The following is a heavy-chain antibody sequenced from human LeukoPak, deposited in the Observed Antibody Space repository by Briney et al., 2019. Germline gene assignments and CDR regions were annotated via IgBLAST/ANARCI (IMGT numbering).Heavy chain of an antibody. J-gene: IGHJ4*02. Sequence: GRSLRLSCAASGFTFSSYSMNWVRQAPGKGLEWVSSISSSSSYIYYADSVKGRFTISRDNAKNSLYLQMNSLRAEDTAVYYCARDLTAMEDYWGQGTLVTVSS. CDR3: ARDLTAMEDY. V-gene: IGHV3-21*01. D-gene: IGHD5-18*01. CDR2: ISSSSSYI. CDR1: GFTFSSYS.